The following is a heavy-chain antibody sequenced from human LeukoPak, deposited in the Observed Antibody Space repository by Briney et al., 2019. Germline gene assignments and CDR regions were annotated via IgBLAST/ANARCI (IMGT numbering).Heavy chain of an antibody. J-gene: IGHJ4*02. D-gene: IGHD5-18*01. CDR1: GGSISSYC. CDR2: IYYSGST. Sequence: SETLSLTCTVSGGSISSYCWSWIRQPPGKGLEWIGYIYYSGSTNYNPSLKSRVTISVDTSKNQFSLKLSSVNAADTAVYYCARQGYSYGLPIDYWGQGTLVTVSS. CDR3: ARQGYSYGLPIDY. V-gene: IGHV4-59*08.